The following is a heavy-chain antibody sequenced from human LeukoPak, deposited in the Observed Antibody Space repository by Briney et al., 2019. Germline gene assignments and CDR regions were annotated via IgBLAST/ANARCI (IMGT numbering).Heavy chain of an antibody. V-gene: IGHV4-34*01. Sequence: SQTLSLTCAVYGGSFSGYYWGWIRQPPGKGMEWIGEINHSGSTNYNPSLKSRVTISVDTSKNQFSLKLSSVTAADTAVYYCARGSVAAIRDFWGQGTMITVSS. CDR3: ARGSVAAIRDF. CDR1: GGSFSGYY. CDR2: INHSGST. D-gene: IGHD2-15*01. J-gene: IGHJ3*01.